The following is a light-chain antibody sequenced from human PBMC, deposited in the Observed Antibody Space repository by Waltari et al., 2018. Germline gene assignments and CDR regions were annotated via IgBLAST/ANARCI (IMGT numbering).Light chain of an antibody. Sequence: QAVLTQPASLSASPGASASLTCTLRSALTVRTSEIYWYQQRPGSPPQFLVKYKPDSGTQLGSGVPSRFSGSKDTSANAGILLISGLQSEDEADYYCMILYNNAVVFGGGTKVTVL. J-gene: IGLJ3*02. CDR1: SALTVRTSE. V-gene: IGLV5-45*01. CDR3: MILYNNAVV. CDR2: YKPDSGT.